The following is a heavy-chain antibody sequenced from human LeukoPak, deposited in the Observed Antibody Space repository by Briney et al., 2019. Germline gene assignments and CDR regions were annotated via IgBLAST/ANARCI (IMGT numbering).Heavy chain of an antibody. Sequence: GGSLRLSCAASGFTFSSYWMTWVRQAPGKGLEWVADIKQDGRETYYVDSVKGRFTISGDNAKNSLYLQMNSLRAEDTAVYYCARDRNDPWNSRSWHYGMDVWGQGTTVTVSS. V-gene: IGHV3-7*01. D-gene: IGHD6-13*01. CDR3: ARDRNDPWNSRSWHYGMDV. J-gene: IGHJ6*02. CDR2: IKQDGRET. CDR1: GFTFSSYW.